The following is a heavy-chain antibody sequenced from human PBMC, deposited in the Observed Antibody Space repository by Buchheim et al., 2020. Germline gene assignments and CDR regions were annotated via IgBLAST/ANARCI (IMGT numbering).Heavy chain of an antibody. CDR1: GFTFSSYG. CDR2: ISYDGSSK. D-gene: IGHD3-10*01. CDR3: AKDRFGYLFDY. Sequence: QVQLVESGGGVVQPGRSLRLSCAASGFTFSSYGMHWVRQAPGKGLEWVAVISYDGSSKYYADSVKGRFTISRDNSKNTPYLQMNSLRAEDTAVYYCAKDRFGYLFDYWGQGTL. V-gene: IGHV3-30*18. J-gene: IGHJ4*02.